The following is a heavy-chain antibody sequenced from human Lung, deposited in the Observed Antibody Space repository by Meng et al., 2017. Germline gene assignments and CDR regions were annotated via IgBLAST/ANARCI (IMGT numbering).Heavy chain of an antibody. CDR3: ASFRD. J-gene: IGHJ4*02. CDR1: GGSISSYY. V-gene: IGHV4-59*01. Sequence: QVRLQGSGPGLVKPSETLSLTCTVSGGSISSYYWSWIRQPPGKGLEWIGYIYYSGSTNYNPSLKSRVTISVDTSKNQFSLKLSSVTAADTAVYYCASFRDWGQGTLVTVSS. CDR2: IYYSGST.